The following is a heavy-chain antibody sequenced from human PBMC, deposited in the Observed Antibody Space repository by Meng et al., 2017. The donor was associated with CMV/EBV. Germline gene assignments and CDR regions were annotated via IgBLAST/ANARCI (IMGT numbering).Heavy chain of an antibody. D-gene: IGHD2-2*01. CDR3: ARTRRYCSSTSFPGAYGMDV. J-gene: IGHJ6*02. Sequence: ASVKVSCKASGYTFTGYYMHWVRQAPGHGLEWMGWINPNSGGTNYAQKFQGRVNMTRDTSISTAYMELSRLRSDDTAVYYCARTRRYCSSTSFPGAYGMDVWGQGTTVTVSS. CDR2: INPNSGGT. CDR1: GYTFTGYY. V-gene: IGHV1-2*02.